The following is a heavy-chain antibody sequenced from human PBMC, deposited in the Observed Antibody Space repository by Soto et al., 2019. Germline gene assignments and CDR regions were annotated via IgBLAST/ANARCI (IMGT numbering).Heavy chain of an antibody. CDR3: AKATATSGGAFEI. Sequence: TGGSLRLSCAVSGFICSSYDMSWVRQAPGKGLEWVSTILVGGGPHHEDSVKGRFTISRDTSKNTMYLQMNSLTAGDTAVYYCAKATATSGGAFEIYGQGAMVTVSS. CDR2: ILVGGGP. CDR1: GFICSSYD. J-gene: IGHJ3*02. D-gene: IGHD1-1*01. V-gene: IGHV3-23*01.